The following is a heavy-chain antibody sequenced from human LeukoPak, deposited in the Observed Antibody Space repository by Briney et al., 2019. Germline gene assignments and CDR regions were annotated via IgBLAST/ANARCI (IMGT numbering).Heavy chain of an antibody. V-gene: IGHV1-8*01. Sequence: ASVKVSCKASGYTFTSYDINWVRQATGQGLEWMGWMNPISGNTGYAQKFQGRVTMTRNTSISTAYMELSSLRSEDTAVYYCARDPPHRYCSGGSCYRFDPWGQGTLVTVSS. CDR1: GYTFTSYD. CDR3: ARDPPHRYCSGGSCYRFDP. CDR2: MNPISGNT. J-gene: IGHJ5*02. D-gene: IGHD2-15*01.